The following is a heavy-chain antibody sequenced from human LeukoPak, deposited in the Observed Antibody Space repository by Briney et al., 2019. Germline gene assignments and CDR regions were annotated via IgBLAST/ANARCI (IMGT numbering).Heavy chain of an antibody. Sequence: KPSETLSLTCAVSGGSISTGGLSWSWVRQPPGKGLEWIGYISHSGISYYNPSLKSRVTISVDRSKNHFSLKLTSVTAADTAVYYCAVEDTSMVYVVWGQGTLVTVSS. V-gene: IGHV4-30-2*01. D-gene: IGHD5-18*01. CDR2: ISHSGIS. CDR1: GGSISTGGLS. J-gene: IGHJ4*02. CDR3: AVEDTSMVYVV.